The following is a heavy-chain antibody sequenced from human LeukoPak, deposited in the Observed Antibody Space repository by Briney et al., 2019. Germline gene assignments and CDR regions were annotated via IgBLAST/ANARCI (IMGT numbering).Heavy chain of an antibody. CDR3: ARHREGSYDFWSGYQEGFDY. CDR2: INHSGST. CDR1: GGSFSGYY. V-gene: IGHV4-34*01. D-gene: IGHD3-3*01. J-gene: IGHJ4*02. Sequence: SETLSLTCAVYGGSFSGYYWSWIRQPPGKGLEWIGEINHSGSTNYNPSLKSRVTISVDTSKNQFSLKLSSVTAADTAVYYCARHREGSYDFWSGYQEGFDYWGQGTLVTVSS.